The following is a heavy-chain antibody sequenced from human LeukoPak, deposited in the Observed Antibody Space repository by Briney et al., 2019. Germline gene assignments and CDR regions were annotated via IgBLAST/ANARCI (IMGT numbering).Heavy chain of an antibody. V-gene: IGHV3-23*01. CDR1: GFTFNSYA. CDR2: ISSSGGST. CDR3: AESPMTRVTTGGFDF. J-gene: IGHJ4*02. Sequence: SGGSLRLSCAASGFTFNSYAMSWVRQAPGKGLEWVSSISSSGGSTYYVDSVKGRFTISRDNSKNTLYLQMNSLRAEDTAVYYCAESPMTRVTTGGFDFWGQGTLVTVSS. D-gene: IGHD4-17*01.